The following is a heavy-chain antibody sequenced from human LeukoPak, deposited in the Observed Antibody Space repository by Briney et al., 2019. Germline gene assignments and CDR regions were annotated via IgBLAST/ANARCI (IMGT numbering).Heavy chain of an antibody. CDR2: IDPSDSYT. V-gene: IGHV5-10-1*01. Sequence: GESLKISCKGSGYSFTSYWISWVRQMPGKGLEWMGRIDPSDSYTNYSPSFQGRVTISADKSISTAYLQWSSLKASDTAMYYCARHVVYCSGGSCTSGRFDIWGQGTMVTVSS. CDR1: GYSFTSYW. D-gene: IGHD2-15*01. J-gene: IGHJ3*02. CDR3: ARHVVYCSGGSCTSGRFDI.